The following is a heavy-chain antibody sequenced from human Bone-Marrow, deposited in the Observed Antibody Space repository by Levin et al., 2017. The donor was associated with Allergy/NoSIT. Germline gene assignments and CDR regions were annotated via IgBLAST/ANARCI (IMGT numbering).Heavy chain of an antibody. D-gene: IGHD4-23*01. Sequence: SETLSLTCTVSGGSISSYYWSWIRQPAGKGLEWIGRIYTSGSTNYNPSLKSRVTMSVDTSKNQFSLKLSSVTAADTAVYYCARSGGYYGGKGVVGSGYYFDYWGQGTLVTVSS. CDR1: GGSISSYY. CDR2: IYTSGST. J-gene: IGHJ4*02. V-gene: IGHV4-4*07. CDR3: ARSGGYYGGKGVVGSGYYFDY.